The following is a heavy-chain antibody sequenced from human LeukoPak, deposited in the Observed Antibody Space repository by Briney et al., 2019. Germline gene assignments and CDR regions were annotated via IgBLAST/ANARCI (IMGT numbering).Heavy chain of an antibody. D-gene: IGHD4-23*01. CDR1: GDSISSGAYY. CDR2: IYYSGST. Sequence: SETLSLTCTVSGDSISSGAYYWSWIRQHPGKGLEWIGYIYYSGSTYYNPSLKSRVTISADTSNNQFSLKLSSVTAADTAVHYCARVTTVVTPGLDYWGQGTLVTVSS. V-gene: IGHV4-31*03. CDR3: ARVTTVVTPGLDY. J-gene: IGHJ4*02.